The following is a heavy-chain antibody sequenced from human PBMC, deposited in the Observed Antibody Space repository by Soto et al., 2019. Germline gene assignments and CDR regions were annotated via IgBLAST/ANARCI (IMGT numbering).Heavy chain of an antibody. V-gene: IGHV3-30*18. CDR3: AKGWVYESSGWSLDY. CDR1: GFTFSSYG. J-gene: IGHJ4*02. CDR2: ISYDGSNK. Sequence: QVQLVESGGGVVQPGRSLRLSCAASGFTFSSYGMHWVRQAPGKGLEWVAVISYDGSNKYYADSVKSRFTISRDNSKNTLYLQMNSLRCEDTAVYYCAKGWVYESSGWSLDYWGQGTLVTVSS. D-gene: IGHD3-22*01.